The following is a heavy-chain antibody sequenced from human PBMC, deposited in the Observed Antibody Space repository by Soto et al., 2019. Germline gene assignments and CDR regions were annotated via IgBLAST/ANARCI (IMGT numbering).Heavy chain of an antibody. CDR1: GFTFSSYA. V-gene: IGHV3-23*01. J-gene: IGHJ4*02. CDR3: ARSSLVGATWQPFDY. D-gene: IGHD1-26*01. Sequence: EVQLLESGGGLVQPGGSLRLSCAASGFTFSSYAMSWVRQAPGKGLEWVSAISGSGGSTYYADSVKGRFTISRDNSENTLYLHMNSLRAEDTAVYYCARSSLVGATWQPFDYWGQGTLVTVSS. CDR2: ISGSGGST.